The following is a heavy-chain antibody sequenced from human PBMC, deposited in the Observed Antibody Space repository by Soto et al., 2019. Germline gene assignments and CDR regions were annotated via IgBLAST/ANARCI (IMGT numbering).Heavy chain of an antibody. J-gene: IGHJ3*02. V-gene: IGHV5-51*01. D-gene: IGHD1-26*01. Sequence: PGESLNISCKASGYSFTNYWIGLVRQMPGKGLEWMGIIYPGDSDTRYSPSFQGQVTISADKSISTAYLQWSSLKASDTAMYYCARHGSGSYYRDAFDIWGQGTMVTVSS. CDR3: ARHGSGSYYRDAFDI. CDR2: IYPGDSDT. CDR1: GYSFTNYW.